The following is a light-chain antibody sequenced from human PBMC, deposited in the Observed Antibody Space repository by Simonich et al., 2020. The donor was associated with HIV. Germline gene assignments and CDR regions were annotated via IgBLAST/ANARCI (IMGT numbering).Light chain of an antibody. CDR1: SSDVGAYSF. Sequence: QSALTQPASVSGSPGQSVTISCTGTSSDVGAYSFFSWYQQHPGKAPKLIISDVTKRPSGVPDRFSGSKSGNTASLTISGLQAEDEGDYYCCSFAGAYTWMFGGGTKLTVL. V-gene: IGLV2-11*01. J-gene: IGLJ3*02. CDR2: DVT. CDR3: CSFAGAYTWM.